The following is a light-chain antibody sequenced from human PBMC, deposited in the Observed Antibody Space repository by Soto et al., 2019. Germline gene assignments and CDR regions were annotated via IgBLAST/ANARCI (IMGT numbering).Light chain of an antibody. J-gene: IGLJ2*01. CDR2: EGS. Sequence: QSALPQPASVSGSPGQSITISCTGTSSDVGNYNLVSWYQQHPGKAPKLMIYEGSKRPSGVSNRFSGSKSGNTASLTISGLQAEDEADYYCSSYVGSSTLLFGGGTKLTVL. CDR1: SSDVGNYNL. CDR3: SSYVGSSTLL. V-gene: IGLV2-23*01.